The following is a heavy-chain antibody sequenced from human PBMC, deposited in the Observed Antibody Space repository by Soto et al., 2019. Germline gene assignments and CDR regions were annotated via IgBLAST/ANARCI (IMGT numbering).Heavy chain of an antibody. CDR2: ISSAGSYI. Sequence: GESLKISCAASGLSFSSDTMNWIRQAPGKGLEWVSSISSAGSYIYYADSVKGRFTISRDNAKNSLYLQMNSLRDEDTAVYYCARDVETSMDGLNYFDPWGQGT. J-gene: IGHJ5*02. CDR3: ARDVETSMDGLNYFDP. V-gene: IGHV3-21*01. CDR1: GLSFSSDT. D-gene: IGHD5-18*01.